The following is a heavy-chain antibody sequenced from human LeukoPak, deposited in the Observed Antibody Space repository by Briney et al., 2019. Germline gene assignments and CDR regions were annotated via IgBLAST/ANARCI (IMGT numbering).Heavy chain of an antibody. Sequence: GGSLRLSCAASGFTFSSYAMSWVRQAPGKGLEWVSAISGSGGSTYYADSVKGRFTISRDNSKNTLYLQMNSLRAEDTAVYYCAKGLYCSGGSCYHSPAHAFDIWGQGTMVTVSS. CDR3: AKGLYCSGGSCYHSPAHAFDI. CDR2: ISGSGGST. J-gene: IGHJ3*02. V-gene: IGHV3-23*01. CDR1: GFTFSSYA. D-gene: IGHD2-15*01.